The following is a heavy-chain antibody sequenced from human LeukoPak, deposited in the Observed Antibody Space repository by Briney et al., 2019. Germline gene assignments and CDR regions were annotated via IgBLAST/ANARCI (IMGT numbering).Heavy chain of an antibody. CDR1: GYTFSSYG. CDR2: INPSGGST. Sequence: GASVTVSCTASGYTFSSYGISWVRQAPGQGLEWMGIINPSGGSTNYARKFQGRVIMTRDTSTSTVYMELSSLRSEDTAVYYCARGVGMDVWGQGTTVTVSS. V-gene: IGHV1-46*01. J-gene: IGHJ6*02. CDR3: ARGVGMDV.